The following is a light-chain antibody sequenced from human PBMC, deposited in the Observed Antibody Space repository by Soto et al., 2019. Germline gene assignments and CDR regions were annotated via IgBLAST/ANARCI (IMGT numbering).Light chain of an antibody. V-gene: IGLV2-11*01. CDR1: SSDVGGYNY. J-gene: IGLJ2*01. CDR2: DVN. CDR3: CSYAGSYTLL. Sequence: QSVLTQPRSVSGSPGQSVTISCTGTSSDVGGYNYVSWYQQHPGKAPKFMIYDVNKWPSGVPDRFSGSKSDNTASLTISGLQAEDEADYYCCSYAGSYTLLFGGGTKVTVL.